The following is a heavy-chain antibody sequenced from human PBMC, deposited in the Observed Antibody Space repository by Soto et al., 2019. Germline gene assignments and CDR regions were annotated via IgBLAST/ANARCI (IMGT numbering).Heavy chain of an antibody. CDR1: GFTFSDYY. D-gene: IGHD7-27*01. CDR2: IRSSGSTI. Sequence: GGSLRLSCAASGFTFSDYYLRWIRQAPGTGLAWLSYIRSSGSTIYYADSVRGRFTISRDNSKSTLYLQVDSLRPEDAGVYYCARDPKTSGCQHWAFTYFDSWGQETRVSVSS. J-gene: IGHJ4*02. CDR3: ARDPKTSGCQHWAFTYFDS. V-gene: IGHV3-11*04.